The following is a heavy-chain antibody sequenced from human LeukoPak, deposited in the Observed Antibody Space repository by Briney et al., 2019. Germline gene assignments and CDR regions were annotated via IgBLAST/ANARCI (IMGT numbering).Heavy chain of an antibody. V-gene: IGHV3-30*02. CDR3: AKETYSSGWYELDY. J-gene: IGHJ4*02. Sequence: GGSLRLSCAASGFTFSSYGMHWVRQAPGRGLEWVAFIRYDGSNKYYADSVKGRFTISRDNSKNTLYLQMNSLRAEDTAVCYCAKETYSSGWYELDYWGQGTLVTVSS. CDR2: IRYDGSNK. D-gene: IGHD6-19*01. CDR1: GFTFSSYG.